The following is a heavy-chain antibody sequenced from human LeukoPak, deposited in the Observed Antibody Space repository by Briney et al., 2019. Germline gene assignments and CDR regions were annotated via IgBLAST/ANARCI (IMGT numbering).Heavy chain of an antibody. CDR3: AKGAYVVRGAVGY. CDR2: ISYDGSNK. V-gene: IGHV3-30*18. Sequence: GRSLRLSCAASGFTFSSYGMHWVRQAPGKGLEWVAVISYDGSNKYYTDSVKGRFTISRDNSKNTLYLQVNSLRAEDTAVYYCAKGAYVVRGAVGYWGQGTLVTVSS. CDR1: GFTFSSYG. D-gene: IGHD3-10*01. J-gene: IGHJ4*02.